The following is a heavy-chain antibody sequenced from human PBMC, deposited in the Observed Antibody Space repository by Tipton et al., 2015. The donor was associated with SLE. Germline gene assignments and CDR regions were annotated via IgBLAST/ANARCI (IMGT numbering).Heavy chain of an antibody. CDR3: ARSVCSSGSCRYYFDY. V-gene: IGHV4-34*01. CDR1: GGSFSGYY. D-gene: IGHD2-2*01. Sequence: TLSLTCAVYGGSFSGYYWSWIRQPPGKGLEWIGEINHSGSTNYNPSLKSRVTISVDTSKNQFSLKLSSVTAADTAVYHCARSVCSSGSCRYYFDYWGQGTLVTVSS. CDR2: INHSGST. J-gene: IGHJ4*02.